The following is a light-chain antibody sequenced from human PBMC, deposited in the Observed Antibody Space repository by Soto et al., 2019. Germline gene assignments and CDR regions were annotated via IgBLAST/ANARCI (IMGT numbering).Light chain of an antibody. CDR1: RSVSGSY. CDR2: GAS. V-gene: IGKV3-20*01. J-gene: IGKJ1*01. Sequence: IVLTQSPGTLSLSPGERATLSCGASRSVSGSYLAWYQQKPGQAPRVLIHGASRRATGIPDRISGSGSGTDFTLTISRVEPEDVAVYYCQQYGGSTRTFGQGTKVDIK. CDR3: QQYGGSTRT.